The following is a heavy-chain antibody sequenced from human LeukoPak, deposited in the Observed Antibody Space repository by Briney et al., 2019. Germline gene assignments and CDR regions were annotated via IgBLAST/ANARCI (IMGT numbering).Heavy chain of an antibody. D-gene: IGHD3-3*01. CDR2: MSSGGRYI. CDR1: GFTFSSDG. J-gene: IGHJ4*02. CDR3: ARDRPTGASRLFVVQ. Sequence: GRSLRLSCAASGFTFSSDGMTCVPQAPGKGLEWISSMSSGGRYIYYADSVRGRFTIPRDNAKNSLYLLMNSLRAEDTAVYYCARDRPTGASRLFVVQWGQGTLVTVSS. V-gene: IGHV3-21*01.